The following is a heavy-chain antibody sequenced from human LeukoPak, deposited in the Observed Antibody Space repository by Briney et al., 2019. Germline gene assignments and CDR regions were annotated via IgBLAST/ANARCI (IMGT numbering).Heavy chain of an antibody. V-gene: IGHV3-30-3*01. CDR3: ARDLGGLDY. CDR1: GFTFSSYW. CDR2: ISYDGSNK. D-gene: IGHD2-15*01. Sequence: GGSLRLSCAASGFTFSSYWMHWVRHAPGKGLEWVAVISYDGSNKYYADSVKGRFTISRDNSKNTLYLQMNSLRAEDTAVYYCARDLGGLDYWGQGTLVTVSS. J-gene: IGHJ4*02.